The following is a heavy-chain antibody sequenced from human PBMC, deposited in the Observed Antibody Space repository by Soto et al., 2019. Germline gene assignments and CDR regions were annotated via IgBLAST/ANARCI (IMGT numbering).Heavy chain of an antibody. J-gene: IGHJ6*02. V-gene: IGHV4-31*03. D-gene: IGHD2-21*01. Sequence: QVQLQESGPGLVKPSQTLSLTCTVSGGSINSGGYYWSWIRQHPGKGLEWIGYIYSSGSTYYNPSLNSRISISVDSSKKQVSLNLRSVTAADTAVYFCARDLWFADINRGGYYYYGLDVWGQGTTVTVSS. CDR3: ARDLWFADINRGGYYYYGLDV. CDR2: IYSSGST. CDR1: GGSINSGGYY.